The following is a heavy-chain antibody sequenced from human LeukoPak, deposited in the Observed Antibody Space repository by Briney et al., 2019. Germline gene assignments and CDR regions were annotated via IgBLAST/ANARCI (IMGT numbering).Heavy chain of an antibody. V-gene: IGHV4-39*01. D-gene: IGHD3-3*01. CDR3: ASSLGLRFLEWLLYCDY. CDR1: GGSISSSSCY. CDR2: IYYSGST. Sequence: SETLSLTCTVSGGSISSSSCYWGWIRQPPGKGLEWIGSIYYSGSTYYNPSLKSRVTISVDTSKNQFSLKLSSVTAADTAVYYCASSLGLRFLEWLLYCDYWGQGTLVTVSS. J-gene: IGHJ4*02.